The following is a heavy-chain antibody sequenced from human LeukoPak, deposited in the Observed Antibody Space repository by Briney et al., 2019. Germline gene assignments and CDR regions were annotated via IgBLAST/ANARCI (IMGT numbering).Heavy chain of an antibody. CDR2: IASHAGDA. CDR3: AKDFEGRLQPLDY. J-gene: IGHJ4*02. V-gene: IGHV3-30*18. CDR1: AFMFSKYD. Sequence: GGSLRLSCAISAFMFSKYDMNWVRQTPGKGLEWVAVIASHAGDAHYSDSVKGRFTISRDNSKNTLFLQMNSLRAEDTAVYYCAKDFEGRLQPLDYWGQGTLVTVSS. D-gene: IGHD5-24*01.